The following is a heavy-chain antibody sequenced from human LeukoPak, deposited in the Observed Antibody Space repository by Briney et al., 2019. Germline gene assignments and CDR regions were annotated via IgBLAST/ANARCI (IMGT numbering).Heavy chain of an antibody. CDR1: GFTFSSYA. D-gene: IGHD3-22*01. CDR2: ISGSGGST. V-gene: IGHV3-23*01. CDR3: AKMLYDSSGYYHEWFDP. Sequence: QPGGSLRLSCAASGFTFSSYAMSWVRQAPGKGLEWVSAISGSGGSTYYADSVKGRFTISRDNPKNTLYLQMNNLRAEDTAVYYCAKMLYDSSGYYHEWFDPWGQGTLVTVSS. J-gene: IGHJ5*02.